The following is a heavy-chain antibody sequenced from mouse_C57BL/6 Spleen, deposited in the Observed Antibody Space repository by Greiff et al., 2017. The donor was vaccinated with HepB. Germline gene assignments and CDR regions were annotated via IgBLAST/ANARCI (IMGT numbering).Heavy chain of an antibody. J-gene: IGHJ2*01. CDR1: GYTFTSYW. CDR3: AREYYGFDY. V-gene: IGHV1-64*01. CDR2: IHPNSGST. Sequence: QVQLKESGAELVKPGASVKLSCKASGYTFTSYWMHWVKQRPGQGLEWIGMIHPNSGSTNYNEKFKSKATLTVDKSSSTAYMQLSSLTSEDSAVYYCAREYYGFDYWGQGTTLTVSS. D-gene: IGHD1-1*01.